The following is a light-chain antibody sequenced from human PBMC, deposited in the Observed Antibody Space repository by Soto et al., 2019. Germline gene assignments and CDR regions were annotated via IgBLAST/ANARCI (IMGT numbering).Light chain of an antibody. CDR3: QQYSSFLT. CDR2: YAS. V-gene: IGKV1-5*01. Sequence: DIQMTQSHVAVSASVGDRLTIACRASQSIRSWLSCYQQKPAKSPNLLIYYASSLESGVPSRFSGSGSGTEFSFTIGSVQPDVFAIDFCQQYSSFLTFSPGTKVDIK. CDR1: QSIRSW. J-gene: IGKJ3*01.